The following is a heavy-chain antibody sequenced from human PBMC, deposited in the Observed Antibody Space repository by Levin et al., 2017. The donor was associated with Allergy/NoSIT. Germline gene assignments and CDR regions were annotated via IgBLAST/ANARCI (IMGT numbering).Heavy chain of an antibody. Sequence: SVKVSCKASGGTLNSHAISWVRQAPGQGLEWMGGIIPIFGTANYAQKFQGRVTITADKSTNTAYMELSSLTSEDTAVYYCARVYDSSGYYWAFDYWGQGTLVTVSS. CDR3: ARVYDSSGYYWAFDY. CDR2: IIPIFGTA. D-gene: IGHD3-22*01. CDR1: GGTLNSHA. J-gene: IGHJ4*02. V-gene: IGHV1-69*06.